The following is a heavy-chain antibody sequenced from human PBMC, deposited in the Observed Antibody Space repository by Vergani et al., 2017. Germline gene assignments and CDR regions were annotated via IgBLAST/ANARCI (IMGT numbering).Heavy chain of an antibody. J-gene: IGHJ5*02. V-gene: IGHV3-64*01. CDR1: GFTFSSYA. CDR3: ARDREWFDP. Sequence: EVQLVESGGGLVQPGGSLRLSCAASGFTFSSYAMHWVRQAPGKGLEYVSAISSNGGSTYYANSVKGRFTISRDNSKNTLYLQMGSLRAEDMAVYYCARDREWFDPWGQGTLVTVSS. D-gene: IGHD1-26*01. CDR2: ISSNGGST.